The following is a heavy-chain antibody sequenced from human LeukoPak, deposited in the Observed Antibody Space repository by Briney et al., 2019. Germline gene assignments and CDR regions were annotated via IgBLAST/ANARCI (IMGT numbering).Heavy chain of an antibody. D-gene: IGHD6-19*01. CDR3: ARVGGVRGWYEIYFQN. CDR2: IYSGGST. J-gene: IGHJ1*01. Sequence: PGGSLRLSCAASGFTVSSNYMSWVRQAPGKGLEWVSVIYSGGSTYYADSVKGRFTISRDNSKNTLYLQMDNLRAEDTAVYYCARVGGVRGWYEIYFQNWGQGTLVTVSS. V-gene: IGHV3-53*01. CDR1: GFTVSSNY.